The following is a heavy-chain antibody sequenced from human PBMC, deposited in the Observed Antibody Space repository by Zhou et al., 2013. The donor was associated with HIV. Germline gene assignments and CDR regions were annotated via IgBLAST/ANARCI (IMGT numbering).Heavy chain of an antibody. Sequence: QVQLVQSGAEVKKPGSSVKVSCKASGGTFSISWVRQAPGQGLELMGGIIPIFGTANYAQKFQGRVTITTDDSTSTAHMELSSLRFEDTGVYYCARDRGEGAEFKYFYLMDVWDGVITVTVSS. CDR3: ARDRGEGAEFKYFYLMDV. CDR1: GGTFS. J-gene: IGHJ6*03. V-gene: IGHV1-69*05. D-gene: IGHD3-16*01. CDR2: IIPIFGTA.